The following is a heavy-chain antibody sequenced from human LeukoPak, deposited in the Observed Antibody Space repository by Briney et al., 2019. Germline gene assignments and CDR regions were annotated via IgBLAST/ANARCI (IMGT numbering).Heavy chain of an antibody. CDR1: GDSISSYY. CDR3: ARHRNSDELDY. CDR2: IHYSGST. J-gene: IGHJ4*02. Sequence: SETLSLTCTVSGDSISSYYWSWLRQPPGKGLEWIGYIHYSGSTNYNPSLKSRVTISVDTSKNQFSLKLSSVTAADTAVYYCARHRNSDELDYWGQGTLVTVSS. V-gene: IGHV4-59*08. D-gene: IGHD1-14*01.